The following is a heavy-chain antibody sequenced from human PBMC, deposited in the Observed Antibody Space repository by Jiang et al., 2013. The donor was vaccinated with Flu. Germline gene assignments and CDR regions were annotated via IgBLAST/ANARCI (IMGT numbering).Heavy chain of an antibody. CDR1: GYTLTELS. D-gene: IGHD6-19*01. Sequence: GSVKVSCKVSGYTLTELSMHWVRQAPGKGLEWMGGFDPEDGETIYAQKFQGRVTMTEDTSTDTAYMELSSLRSEDTAVYYCATSSSGWAQYFQHWGQGTLVTVSS. J-gene: IGHJ1*01. CDR3: ATSSSGWAQYFQH. V-gene: IGHV1-24*01. CDR2: FDPEDGET.